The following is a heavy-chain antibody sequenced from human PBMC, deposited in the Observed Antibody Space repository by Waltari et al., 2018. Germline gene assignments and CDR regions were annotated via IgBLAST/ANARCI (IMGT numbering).Heavy chain of an antibody. CDR3: AKSRAARSPYII. CDR2: IRYDGSNK. V-gene: IGHV3-30*02. J-gene: IGHJ3*02. CDR1: GFPFSSYG. D-gene: IGHD6-6*01. Sequence: QVQLVESGGGVVQPGGSLRLSCAASGFPFSSYGLHWVRQAPGKGLEWVAFIRYDGSNKYYAESVKGRFTISRDNSKNTLYLQMNSLRAEDTAVYYCAKSRAARSPYIIWGQGTMVTVSS.